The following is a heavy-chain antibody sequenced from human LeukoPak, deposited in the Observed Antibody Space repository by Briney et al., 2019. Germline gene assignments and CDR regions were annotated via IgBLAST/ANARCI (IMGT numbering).Heavy chain of an antibody. Sequence: ASVKVSCKASGYTFTSYGISWVRQAPGQGLEWMGWISAYNGNTSYAQKLQGRVTMTTDTSTSTAYMELRSLRSDDTAVYYCARTTVYCSGGSCYPYYFDYWGQGTLVTVSS. CDR1: GYTFTSYG. J-gene: IGHJ4*02. V-gene: IGHV1-18*01. D-gene: IGHD2-15*01. CDR2: ISAYNGNT. CDR3: ARTTVYCSGGSCYPYYFDY.